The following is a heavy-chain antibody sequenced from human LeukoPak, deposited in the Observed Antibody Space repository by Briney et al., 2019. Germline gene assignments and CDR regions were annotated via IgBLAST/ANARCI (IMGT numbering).Heavy chain of an antibody. CDR2: ISGSGGST. Sequence: PGGSLRLSCAASGFTFSSYGMSWVRQAPGKGLEWVSAISGSGGSTYYADSVKGRFTISRDNSKNTLYLQMNSLRAEDTAVYYCAKVYRSSWYFDYWGQGTLVTVSS. D-gene: IGHD6-13*01. V-gene: IGHV3-23*01. CDR1: GFTFSSYG. CDR3: AKVYRSSWYFDY. J-gene: IGHJ4*02.